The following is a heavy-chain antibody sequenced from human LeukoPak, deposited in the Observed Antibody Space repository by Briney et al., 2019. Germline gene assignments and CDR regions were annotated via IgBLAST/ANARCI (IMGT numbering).Heavy chain of an antibody. CDR2: MNPNSGNT. CDR1: GYTFASYD. J-gene: IGHJ6*03. CDR3: ARSRLGGGRWFGELYMYNMDV. Sequence: ASVKVSCKASGYTFASYDINWVRQATGQGLEWMGWMNPNSGNTGYAQKFQGRVTMTRNTSISTAYMELSSLRSEDTAVYYCARSRLGGGRWFGELYMYNMDVWGKGTAVTVSS. D-gene: IGHD3-10*01. V-gene: IGHV1-8*01.